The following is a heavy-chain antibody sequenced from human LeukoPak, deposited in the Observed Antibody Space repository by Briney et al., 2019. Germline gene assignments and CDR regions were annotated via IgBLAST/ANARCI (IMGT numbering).Heavy chain of an antibody. V-gene: IGHV4-31*03. Sequence: SETLSLTCTVSGGSISNGDHYWSWIRQHPGKGLEWIGHIYYSGSTYYNPSLKSRGIISVETSKNQFSLKLSSMTAADTAVYYCASLATMDRGQRNSWGQGTLVTVSS. CDR2: IYYSGST. J-gene: IGHJ4*02. CDR1: GGSISNGDHY. CDR3: ASLATMDRGQRNS. D-gene: IGHD3-10*01.